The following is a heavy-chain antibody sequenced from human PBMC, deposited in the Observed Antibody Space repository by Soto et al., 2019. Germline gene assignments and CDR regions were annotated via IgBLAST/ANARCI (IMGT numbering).Heavy chain of an antibody. CDR2: IYATGSS. V-gene: IGHV4-4*07. CDR3: VRDGTKNLRDWFEP. J-gene: IGHJ5*02. CDR1: GDYLSGYY. D-gene: IGHD1-1*01. Sequence: SETLGLTCNVSGDYLSGYYWSLMRHPPGNELEWIGRIYATGSSDYNPSLKSRITISVDMSKKQFSLTLRSVTAADTAMYYCVRDGTKNLRDWFEPWGQGILVTVSS.